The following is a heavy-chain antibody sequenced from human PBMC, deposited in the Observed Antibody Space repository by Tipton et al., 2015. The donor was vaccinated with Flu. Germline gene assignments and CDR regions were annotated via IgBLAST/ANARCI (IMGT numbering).Heavy chain of an antibody. J-gene: IGHJ4*02. CDR3: ARSPSYSGSGIYPYYFDD. V-gene: IGHV4-61*02. D-gene: IGHD3-10*01. CDR1: GGFITSGSYY. Sequence: LRLSCTVSGGFITSGSYYWSWIRQSAGKGLEWIGRIYTTGSTNYNPSLRSRVTISGDTSKNQFSLQLNSVTAEDTAVYYCARSPSYSGSGIYPYYFDDWGQGTRVTVSS. CDR2: IYTTGST.